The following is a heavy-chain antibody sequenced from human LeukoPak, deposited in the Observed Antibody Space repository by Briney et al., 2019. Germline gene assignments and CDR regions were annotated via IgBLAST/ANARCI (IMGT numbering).Heavy chain of an antibody. D-gene: IGHD2-21*02. CDR2: ISYDGSNK. J-gene: IGHJ4*02. CDR1: GFTFSSYA. Sequence: PGRSLRLSCAASGFTFSSYAMHWVRQAPGKGLEWVAVISYDGSNKYYADSVKGRFTISRDNSKNTLYLQMNSLRAEDTAVYYCARADIVVVTATQLWGQGTLVTVSS. V-gene: IGHV3-30*04. CDR3: ARADIVVVTATQL.